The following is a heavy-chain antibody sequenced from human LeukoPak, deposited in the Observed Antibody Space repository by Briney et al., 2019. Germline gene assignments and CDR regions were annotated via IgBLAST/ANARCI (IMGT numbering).Heavy chain of an antibody. CDR2: IYYSGST. V-gene: IGHV4-31*03. D-gene: IGHD6-13*01. CDR1: GGSISSGGYY. CDR3: ALGGGQQLNGGFDY. Sequence: PSETLSLTCTVSGGSISSGGYYWSWIRQHPGKGLEWIGYIYYSGSTYYNPSLKSRVTISVDTSKNQCSLKLSSVTAADTAVYYCALGGGQQLNGGFDYWGQGTLVTVSS. J-gene: IGHJ4*02.